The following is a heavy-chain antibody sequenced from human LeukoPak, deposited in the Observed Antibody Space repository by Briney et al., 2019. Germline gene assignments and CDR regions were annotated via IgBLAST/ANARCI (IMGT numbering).Heavy chain of an antibody. CDR3: ARRQSRAYCGGDCYTDY. CDR2: IYPGDSDT. Sequence: GEALQISWKGSGSRFTSYWIGGGRQLRGKGLEWMGIIYPGDSDTRYSPSFQGQVTISADKSISTAYLQWSSLKASDTAMYYCARRQSRAYCGGDCYTDYWGQGTLVTVSS. CDR1: GSRFTSYW. D-gene: IGHD2-21*02. J-gene: IGHJ4*02. V-gene: IGHV5-51*01.